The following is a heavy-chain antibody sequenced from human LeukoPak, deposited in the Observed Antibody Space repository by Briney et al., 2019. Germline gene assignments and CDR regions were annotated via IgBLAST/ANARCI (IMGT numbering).Heavy chain of an antibody. V-gene: IGHV4-39*07. J-gene: IGHJ6*03. D-gene: IGHD4-23*01. CDR1: GGSISSSSYY. CDR2: IYYSGST. CDR3: ARGAATVVTPGNIVHYYYYYMDV. Sequence: SETLSLTCTVSGGSISSSSYYWGWIRQPPGKGLEWIGSIYYSGSTYYNPSLKSRVTISVDTSKNQFSLKLSSVTAADTAVYYCARGAATVVTPGNIVHYYYYYMDVWGKGTTVTVSS.